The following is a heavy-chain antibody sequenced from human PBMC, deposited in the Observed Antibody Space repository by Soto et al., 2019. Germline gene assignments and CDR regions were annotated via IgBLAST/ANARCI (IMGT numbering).Heavy chain of an antibody. V-gene: IGHV3-30*04. J-gene: IGHJ6*02. CDR3: AKVKGIAAGWGMDV. Sequence: GGALKISCVASGFTFSSFAMHWVRQAPGKGLEWVAVMSYDGRNKNYADSVKGRVTISRDNSKNTLYLQMNSLRAEDTAVYYCAKVKGIAAGWGMDVWGQGTAVTVSS. CDR1: GFTFSSFA. D-gene: IGHD6-13*01. CDR2: MSYDGRNK.